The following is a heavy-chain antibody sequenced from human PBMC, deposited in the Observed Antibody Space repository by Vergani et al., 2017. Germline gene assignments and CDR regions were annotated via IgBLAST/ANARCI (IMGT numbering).Heavy chain of an antibody. V-gene: IGHV7-4-1*02. J-gene: IGHJ6*02. CDR3: AREQRSGWSYYYYYGMDV. CDR1: GGPFKNSA. Sequence: QVQLVQSGAEVKKPGSSVKVSCKASGGPFKNSAFSWVRQAPGQGLEWMGWINTNTGNPTYAQGFTGRFVFSLDTSVSTAYLQISSLKAEDTAVYYCAREQRSGWSYYYYYGMDVWGQGTTVTVSS. CDR2: INTNTGNP. D-gene: IGHD6-19*01.